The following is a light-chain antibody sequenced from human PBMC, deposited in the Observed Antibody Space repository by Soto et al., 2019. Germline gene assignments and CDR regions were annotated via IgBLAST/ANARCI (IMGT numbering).Light chain of an antibody. CDR3: QQYNDWPTIT. V-gene: IGKV3-15*01. Sequence: EIVMTQSPATLSVSPGERATLSCRASQSVSSNLAWYQQKPGQAPRLLIYRASTRATGISARFSGSGSGTDFTLTISSLQSEDFAVYYCQQYNDWPTITFGQGTRLEIK. J-gene: IGKJ5*01. CDR2: RAS. CDR1: QSVSSN.